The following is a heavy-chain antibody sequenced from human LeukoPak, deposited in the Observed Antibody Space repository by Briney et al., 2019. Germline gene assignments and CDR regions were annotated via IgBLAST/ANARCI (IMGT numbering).Heavy chain of an antibody. CDR1: GYTFTSYA. CDR2: INAGNGNT. V-gene: IGHV1-3*01. Sequence: GASVKVSCKAPGYTFTSYAMHWVRQAPGQRLEWMGWINAGNGNTKYSQKFQGRVTITRDTSASTAYMELSSLRSEDTAVYYCARDRGIAVVFDYWGQGTLVTVSS. D-gene: IGHD6-19*01. CDR3: ARDRGIAVVFDY. J-gene: IGHJ4*02.